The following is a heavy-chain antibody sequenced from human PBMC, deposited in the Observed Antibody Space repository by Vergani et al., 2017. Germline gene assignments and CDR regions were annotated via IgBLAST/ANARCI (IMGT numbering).Heavy chain of an antibody. CDR1: GYTFTGYY. CDR2: INPNSGGT. D-gene: IGHD2-2*02. J-gene: IGHJ6*02. Sequence: QVQLVQSGAEVKKPGASVQVSCKASGYTFTGYYMHWVRQAPGQGLEWMGWINPNSGGTNYAQKFQGRVTMTRDTSISTAYMELSRLRSDDTAVYYCARSTXRVVPAAIVLGMDVWGQGTTVTVSS. CDR3: ARSTXRVVPAAIVLGMDV. V-gene: IGHV1-2*02.